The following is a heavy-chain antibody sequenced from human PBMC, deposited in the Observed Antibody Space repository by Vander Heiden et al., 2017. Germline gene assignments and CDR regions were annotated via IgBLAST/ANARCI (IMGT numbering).Heavy chain of an antibody. CDR3: ARDHFQEWTPLYGDSVKDYYGMDV. J-gene: IGHJ6*02. V-gene: IGHV4-59*01. D-gene: IGHD4-17*01. CDR1: GDSLSSYY. Sequence: QVQLQESGPGLVKPSETLSLTCTISGDSLSSYYWTWMRQPPGKGLEWIGQIYHTRNPNYNPSLKRRVTISSAASKNQFSLRLISVTAADTAVYYCARDHFQEWTPLYGDSVKDYYGMDVWGQGTTVTVSS. CDR2: IYHTRNP.